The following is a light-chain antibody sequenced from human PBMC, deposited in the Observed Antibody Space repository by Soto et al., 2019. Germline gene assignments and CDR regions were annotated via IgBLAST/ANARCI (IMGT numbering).Light chain of an antibody. Sequence: EIVLTQSPGTLSLSPGESTTLSCRASQSVGRNFLAWYQQKPGRAPRLLIHGASYRATGVPDRFSGSGSETDFTLTISRLEHEDLAVYYCHQYAASPLTFGGGTKVEIK. V-gene: IGKV3-20*01. CDR1: QSVGRNF. J-gene: IGKJ4*01. CDR3: HQYAASPLT. CDR2: GAS.